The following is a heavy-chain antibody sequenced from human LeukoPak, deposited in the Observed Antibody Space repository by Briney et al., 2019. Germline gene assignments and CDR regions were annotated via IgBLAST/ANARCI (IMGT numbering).Heavy chain of an antibody. V-gene: IGHV4-59*01. CDR3: ARDQGGSSSPEPWFDP. D-gene: IGHD6-6*01. Sequence: SETLSLTCTVSGGSISSYYWSWIRQPPGKGLEWIGYIYYSGSTNYNPSLKSRVTISVDTSKNQSSLKLSSVTAADTAVYYCARDQGGSSSPEPWFDPWGQGTLVTVSS. CDR1: GGSISSYY. CDR2: IYYSGST. J-gene: IGHJ5*02.